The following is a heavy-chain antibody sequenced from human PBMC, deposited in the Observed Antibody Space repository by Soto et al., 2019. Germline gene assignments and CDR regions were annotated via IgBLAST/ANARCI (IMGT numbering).Heavy chain of an antibody. V-gene: IGHV3-23*01. CDR1: GFTFSSYA. CDR3: ASAARKYYYSGMDV. J-gene: IGHJ6*02. CDR2: ISGSGGST. Sequence: GGSLRLSCAASGFTFSSYAMSWVRQAPGKGLEWVSGISGSGGSTYYADSVKGRFTISRDNSKNTLYLQMNSLRAEDTAVYYCASAARKYYYSGMDVWGPGTTVTVSS.